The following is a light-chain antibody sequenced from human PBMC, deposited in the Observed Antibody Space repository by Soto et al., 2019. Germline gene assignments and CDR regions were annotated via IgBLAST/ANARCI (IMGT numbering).Light chain of an antibody. CDR3: AAWDDSLNGLYV. Sequence: QSVLTQPPSASGTPGQRVTISCSASSGSLSVDWYQHLPGTAPKLLIQSNHQRPSGAPDRFSGSKSGTSASLAISGLQSEDDADYYCAAWDDSLNGLYVFGTGTKVTVL. CDR1: SGSLS. J-gene: IGLJ1*01. V-gene: IGLV1-44*01. CDR2: SNH.